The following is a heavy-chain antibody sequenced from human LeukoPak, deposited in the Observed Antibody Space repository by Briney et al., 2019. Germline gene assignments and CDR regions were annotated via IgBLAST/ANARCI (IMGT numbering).Heavy chain of an antibody. Sequence: GGSLRLSCAASGFTFSSYSMNWVRQAPGKGLEWVSSISSSSSYIYYADSVKGRFTISRNNAKNSLYLQMNSLRAEDTAVYYCARAGGIVGAIGFDYWGQGTLVTVSS. D-gene: IGHD1-26*01. J-gene: IGHJ4*02. CDR2: ISSSSSYI. CDR1: GFTFSSYS. CDR3: ARAGGIVGAIGFDY. V-gene: IGHV3-21*01.